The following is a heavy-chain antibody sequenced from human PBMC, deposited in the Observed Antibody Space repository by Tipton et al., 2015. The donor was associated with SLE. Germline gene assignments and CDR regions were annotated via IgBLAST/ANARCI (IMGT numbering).Heavy chain of an antibody. D-gene: IGHD2-15*01. Sequence: TLSLTCTVSGGSISSSSYYWGWIRQPPGKGLEWIGSIYYSGSTYYNPSLKSRVTISVDTSKNQFSLNLTSVTAADTAVYYCARGTNYCSVGTCYYQLFDYWGQGTLVTVSS. V-gene: IGHV4-39*07. CDR3: ARGTNYCSVGTCYYQLFDY. J-gene: IGHJ4*02. CDR2: IYYSGST. CDR1: GGSISSSSYY.